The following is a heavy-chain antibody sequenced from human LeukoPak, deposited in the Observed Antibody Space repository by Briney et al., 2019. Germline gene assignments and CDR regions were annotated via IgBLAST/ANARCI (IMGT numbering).Heavy chain of an antibody. V-gene: IGHV1-69*13. Sequence: ASVKVSCKASGGTFSSYAISWVRQAPGQGLEWMGGIIPIFGTANYAQKFQGRVTITADESTSTAYMELSSLRSEDTAVYYCARLGPFYDSSGYGEYNWFDPWGQGTLVTVSS. CDR2: IIPIFGTA. J-gene: IGHJ5*02. CDR1: GGTFSSYA. D-gene: IGHD3-22*01. CDR3: ARLGPFYDSSGYGEYNWFDP.